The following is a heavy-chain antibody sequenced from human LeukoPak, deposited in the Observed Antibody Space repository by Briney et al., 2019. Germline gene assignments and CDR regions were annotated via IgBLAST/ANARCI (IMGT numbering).Heavy chain of an antibody. J-gene: IGHJ4*02. CDR1: GYTFTSYG. D-gene: IGHD3-10*01. CDR2: IIPIFGTA. CDR3: ARGGSGITMVRGPRGSFDY. Sequence: SVKVSCKASGYTFTSYGISWVRQAPGQGLEWMGGIIPIFGTANYAQKFQGRVTITTDESTSAAYMELSSLRSEDTAVYYCARGGSGITMVRGPRGSFDYWGQGTLVTVSS. V-gene: IGHV1-69*05.